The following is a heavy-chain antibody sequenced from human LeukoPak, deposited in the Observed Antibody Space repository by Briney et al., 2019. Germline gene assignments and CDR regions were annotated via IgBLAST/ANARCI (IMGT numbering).Heavy chain of an antibody. CDR3: SGAWSPVFYHGMDV. CDR2: IKGKADYGAT. D-gene: IGHD1-1*01. V-gene: IGHV3-15*01. CDR1: GFTFKGAW. J-gene: IGHJ6*02. Sequence: PGGSLRLSCITSGFTFKGAWMSWVRQAPGKGLEWVGRIKGKADYGATDYAAPVRGRFTISRDDSKNTVFLQMNSLKSEDTAVYYCSGAWSPVFYHGMDVWGQGATVIVSS.